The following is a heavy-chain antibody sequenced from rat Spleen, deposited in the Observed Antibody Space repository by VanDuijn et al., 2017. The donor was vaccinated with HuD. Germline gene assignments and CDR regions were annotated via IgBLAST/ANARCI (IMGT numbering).Heavy chain of an antibody. CDR2: ITYDTANT. Sequence: EVQLVESGGGLVQPGRSLKLSCAASGFTFSDYAMTWVRQSPQKGLEWVALITYDTANTYYRDSVKGRFTVSRDNTKSTLYLQMDSLRSEDTATYYCATPTPGIPFTYWGQGTLVTVSS. CDR1: GFTFSDYA. D-gene: IGHD1-4*01. CDR3: ATPTPGIPFTY. J-gene: IGHJ3*01. V-gene: IGHV5-7*01.